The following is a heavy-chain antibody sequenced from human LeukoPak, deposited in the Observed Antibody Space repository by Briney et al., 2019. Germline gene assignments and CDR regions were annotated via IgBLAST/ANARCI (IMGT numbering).Heavy chain of an antibody. CDR1: GFTLSSYG. V-gene: IGHV3-21*06. Sequence: PGGSLRLSCAASGFTLSSYGMTWVRQAPGKGLEWVSSISGSRGYIFYADSVKGRFTISRDNAKNSLYLQMNSLRAEDTAVYYCGRDLPTVTSIDYWGQGTLVTVSS. D-gene: IGHD4-17*01. CDR3: GRDLPTVTSIDY. CDR2: ISGSRGYI. J-gene: IGHJ4*02.